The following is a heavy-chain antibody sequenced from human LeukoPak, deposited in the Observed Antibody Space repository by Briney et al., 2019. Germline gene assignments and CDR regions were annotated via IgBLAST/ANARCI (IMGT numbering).Heavy chain of an antibody. Sequence: GGSLRLSCAASGFTVSSNYMSWVPQAPGKGLEWVSVFCSGGSTYYAESGEGRVTISRDNSKNTLYLQMDSLTAEDTAVYYCARDTTTVGDAFDIWGQATMVTVSP. CDR3: ARDTTTVGDAFDI. J-gene: IGHJ3*02. V-gene: IGHV3-53*01. D-gene: IGHD4-23*01. CDR1: GFTVSSNY. CDR2: FCSGGST.